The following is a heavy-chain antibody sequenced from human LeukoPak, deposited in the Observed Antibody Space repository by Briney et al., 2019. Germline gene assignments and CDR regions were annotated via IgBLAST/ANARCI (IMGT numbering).Heavy chain of an antibody. D-gene: IGHD4-17*01. CDR3: AKESGSGDYDSLHFDY. V-gene: IGHV3-30*18. CDR2: ISYDGSNK. CDR1: GFTFSSYG. Sequence: GGSLRLSCAASGFTFSSYGMHWVRQAPGKGLEGVAVISYDGSNKYYADSVKGRFTISRDDSKNTLYLQMNSLRAEDTAVYYCAKESGSGDYDSLHFDYWGQGTLVTVSS. J-gene: IGHJ4*02.